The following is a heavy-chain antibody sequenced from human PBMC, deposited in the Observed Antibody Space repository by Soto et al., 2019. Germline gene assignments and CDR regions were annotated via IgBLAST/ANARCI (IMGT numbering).Heavy chain of an antibody. CDR2: INPSGGAT. Sequence: ASVKLSCKASGYTFSDYFMHWVRQAPGQGLEWVGLINPSGGATSYPQKFQGSVSLTVDTSTSTFYMELRSLRSDDTAVYYCAGTTYSNYVGGISDYYGMDVWGQGTTVTVSS. J-gene: IGHJ6*02. D-gene: IGHD4-4*01. CDR1: GYTFSDYF. V-gene: IGHV1-46*01. CDR3: AGTTYSNYVGGISDYYGMDV.